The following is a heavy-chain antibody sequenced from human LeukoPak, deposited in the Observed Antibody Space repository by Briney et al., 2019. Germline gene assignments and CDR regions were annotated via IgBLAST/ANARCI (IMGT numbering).Heavy chain of an antibody. CDR2: ISSSGSTI. J-gene: IGHJ4*02. D-gene: IGHD2-15*01. CDR1: GFTVSDYY. Sequence: GGSLRLSCAASGFTVSDYYMSWLRQAPGKGLEWVSYISSSGSTIYYADSVKGRFTISRDNAKNSLYLQMNSLRAEDTAVYYCARDYCSGGSCYDYWGQGTLVTVSS. V-gene: IGHV3-11*04. CDR3: ARDYCSGGSCYDY.